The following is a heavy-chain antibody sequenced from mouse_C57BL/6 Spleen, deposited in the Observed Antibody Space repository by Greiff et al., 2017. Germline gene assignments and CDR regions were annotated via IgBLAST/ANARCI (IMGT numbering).Heavy chain of an antibody. CDR1: GYAFSSYW. CDR2: IYPGDGAT. D-gene: IGHD2-5*01. V-gene: IGHV1-80*01. Sequence: VQLQQSGAELVKPGASVKISCKASGYAFSSYWMNWVKQRPGKGLEWIGQIYPGDGATNYNGKFKGKATLTADKSSSTAYMQLSSLTSEDSAVYFCTRSNSNLYYFDYWGQGTTLTVSS. CDR3: TRSNSNLYYFDY. J-gene: IGHJ2*01.